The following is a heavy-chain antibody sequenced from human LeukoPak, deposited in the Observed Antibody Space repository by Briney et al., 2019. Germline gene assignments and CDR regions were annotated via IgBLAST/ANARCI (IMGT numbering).Heavy chain of an antibody. CDR1: GYTVTPYS. Sequence: ASVKVSCKASGYTVTPYSINWVRQAPGQGLEWMGWINPNTGIPTYAQGFTGRFVFSLDTSVSTAYLHISSLKTEDTAVYYCARDAATINFDYWGQGTLVTVSS. CDR3: ARDAATINFDY. J-gene: IGHJ4*02. CDR2: INPNTGIP. D-gene: IGHD5-24*01. V-gene: IGHV7-4-1*02.